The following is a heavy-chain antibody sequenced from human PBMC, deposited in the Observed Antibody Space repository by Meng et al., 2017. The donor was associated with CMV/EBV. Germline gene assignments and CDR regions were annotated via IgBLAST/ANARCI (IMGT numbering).Heavy chain of an antibody. Sequence: SETLSLTCTVSGGSITSYYWSWIRQLPGKGLEWIGYIHYSGSTNYNPSRKSRVTITVDTSKNQFSLKLSSVTAADTAGYYCARAVWSYYYGMDVWGQGTTVTVSS. CDR1: GGSITSYY. CDR2: IHYSGST. CDR3: ARAVWSYYYGMDV. D-gene: IGHD2-8*01. J-gene: IGHJ6*02. V-gene: IGHV4-59*01.